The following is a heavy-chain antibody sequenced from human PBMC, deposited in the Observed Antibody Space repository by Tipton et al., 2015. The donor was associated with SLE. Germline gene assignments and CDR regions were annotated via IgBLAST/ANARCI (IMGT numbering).Heavy chain of an antibody. Sequence: TLSLTCAVSGYSISSDYYWGWIRQPPGKGLEWIGFIYHSGSTYYNPSLNTRVTISVDTSKNHFSLKVTSVTDADTSVYYCARLQYSTRGGDWDLDLWGRGTLGTVSS. D-gene: IGHD6-6*01. CDR2: IYHSGST. V-gene: IGHV4-38-2*01. J-gene: IGHJ2*01. CDR3: ARLQYSTRGGDWDLDL. CDR1: GYSISSDYY.